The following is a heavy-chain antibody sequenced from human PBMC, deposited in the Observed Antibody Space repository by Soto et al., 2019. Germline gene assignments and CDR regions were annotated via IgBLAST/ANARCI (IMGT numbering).Heavy chain of an antibody. CDR3: ARIPRGGCYSFDY. V-gene: IGHV2-70*11. CDR1: GFSLSTSGMS. D-gene: IGHD6-19*01. CDR2: IDWEDDK. Sequence: SGPTLVNPTQTLTLTCTFSGFSLSTSGMSLSWIRQPPGKALEWLARIDWEDDKYYNTSLKTRLTISMDTSENQVVLTMTNVEPVDTAPYYGARIPRGGCYSFDYWGQGALVPVPP. J-gene: IGHJ4*02.